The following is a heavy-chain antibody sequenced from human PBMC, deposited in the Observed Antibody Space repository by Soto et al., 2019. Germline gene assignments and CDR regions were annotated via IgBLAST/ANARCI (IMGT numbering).Heavy chain of an antibody. D-gene: IGHD2-2*01. V-gene: IGHV3-23*01. CDR3: AKEGRYCSSASCLGWFDP. Sequence: PGGSLRLSXAASRFTFSNYAMSWVRQAPGKGLEWVSSISGSGGRTYYADSVKGRFTISRDNSKNTLYLQMNSLRAEDTALYFCAKEGRYCSSASCLGWFDPWGQGTLVTVSS. CDR2: ISGSGGRT. CDR1: RFTFSNYA. J-gene: IGHJ5*02.